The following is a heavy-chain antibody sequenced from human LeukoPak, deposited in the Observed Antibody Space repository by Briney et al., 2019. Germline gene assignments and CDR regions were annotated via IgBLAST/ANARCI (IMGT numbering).Heavy chain of an antibody. V-gene: IGHV3-21*04. CDR2: ISSSSSYI. J-gene: IGHJ6*02. CDR1: GFTFSSYS. D-gene: IGHD6-13*01. CDR3: AREMYSSSWYYPSPNYYYYYGMDV. Sequence: GGSLRLSCAASGFTFSSYSMNWVRQAPGKGLEWVSSISSSSSYIYYADSVKGRFTISRDNSKNTLYLQMNSLRAEDTAVYYCAREMYSSSWYYPSPNYYYYYGMDVWGQGTTVTVSS.